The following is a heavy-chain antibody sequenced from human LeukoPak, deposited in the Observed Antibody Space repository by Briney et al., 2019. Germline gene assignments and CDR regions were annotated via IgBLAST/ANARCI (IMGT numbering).Heavy chain of an antibody. CDR3: EREREIVVVPAAHNGFDY. J-gene: IGHJ4*02. CDR2: ILPILGKA. Sequence: ASVKVSCKASGYTFTSYDINWVRQATGQGLEWMGRILPILGKANYAQKVQGRVTITADKSTSTAYMELSSLRSDDTAVYYCEREREIVVVPAAHNGFDYWGQGTLVTVSS. CDR1: GYTFTSYD. V-gene: IGHV1-69*04. D-gene: IGHD2-2*01.